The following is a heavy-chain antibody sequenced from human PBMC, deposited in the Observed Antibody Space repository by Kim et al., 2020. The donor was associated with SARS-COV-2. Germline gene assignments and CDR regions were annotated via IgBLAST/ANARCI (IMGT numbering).Heavy chain of an antibody. CDR1: GYTFTSYY. J-gene: IGHJ6*02. D-gene: IGHD1-26*01. V-gene: IGHV1-46*01. Sequence: ASVKVSCKASGYTFTSYYMHWVRQAPGQGLEWMGIINPSGGSTSYAQKFQGRVTMTRDTSTSTVYMELSSLRSEDTAVYYCARDQVGATTYYYYYGMDVWGQGTTVTVSS. CDR2: INPSGGST. CDR3: ARDQVGATTYYYYYGMDV.